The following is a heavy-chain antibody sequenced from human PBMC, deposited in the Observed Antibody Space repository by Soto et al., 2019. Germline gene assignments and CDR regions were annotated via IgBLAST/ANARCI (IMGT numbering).Heavy chain of an antibody. CDR2: ISYDGSNK. Sequence: QVQLVESGGGVVQPGRSLRLSCAASGFTFSSYGMHWVRQAPDKGLEWVAVISYDGSNKYYADSVKGRFTISRDNSKNTLYLQMNSLRAEDTAVYYCAKDLGYCSSTSCYGMDVWGQGTTVTVSS. CDR1: GFTFSSYG. J-gene: IGHJ6*02. V-gene: IGHV3-30*18. CDR3: AKDLGYCSSTSCYGMDV. D-gene: IGHD2-2*01.